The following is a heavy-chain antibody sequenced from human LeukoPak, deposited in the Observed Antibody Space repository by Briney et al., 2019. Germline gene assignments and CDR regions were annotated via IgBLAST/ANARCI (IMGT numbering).Heavy chain of an antibody. V-gene: IGHV4-34*01. Sequence: PSETLSLTCAVYGGSFSGYYWSWIRQPPGKGLEWIGEINHSGSTNYNPSLKSRVTTSVDTSKNQFSLKLSSVTAADTAVYYCARDLRAFDIWGQGTMVTVSS. J-gene: IGHJ3*02. CDR3: ARDLRAFDI. CDR1: GGSFSGYY. CDR2: INHSGST.